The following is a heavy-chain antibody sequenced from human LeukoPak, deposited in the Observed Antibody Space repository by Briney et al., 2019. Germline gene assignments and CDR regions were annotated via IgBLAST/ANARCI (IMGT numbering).Heavy chain of an antibody. CDR1: GFTFSSYA. D-gene: IGHD5-18*01. CDR3: AKSEGYSYGYGKDY. J-gene: IGHJ4*02. CDR2: ISGSGGST. Sequence: GGSLRLSCAASGFTFSSYAMSWVRQAPGKGLEWVSAISGSGGSTYYADSVKGRFTISRDNSKNTLYLQMNSLRAEDTAVYYCAKSEGYSYGYGKDYWGQGTLVTVSS. V-gene: IGHV3-23*01.